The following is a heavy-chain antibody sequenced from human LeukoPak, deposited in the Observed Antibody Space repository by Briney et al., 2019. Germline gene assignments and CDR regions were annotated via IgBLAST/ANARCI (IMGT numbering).Heavy chain of an antibody. J-gene: IGHJ4*02. V-gene: IGHV4-61*01. CDR2: VYYTGTT. Sequence: SETLSLTCTVSGGSVGSASYYWTWIRQSPGKGLEWIGNVYYTGTTNYNPSLKSRAIMSVDTSKNQFSLKLYSVTAADTAVYYCARGGASSIPFDSWGRGTLVTVSS. CDR3: ARGGASSIPFDS. CDR1: GGSVGSASYY. D-gene: IGHD6-6*01.